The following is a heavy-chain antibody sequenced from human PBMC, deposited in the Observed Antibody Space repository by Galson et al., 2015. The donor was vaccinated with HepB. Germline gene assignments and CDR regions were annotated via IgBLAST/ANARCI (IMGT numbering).Heavy chain of an antibody. Sequence: SLRLSCAASGFTFSSYWMSWVRQAPGKGLEWVANIKQDGSEKYYVDSVKGRFTISRDNAKNSLYLQMNSLRAEDTAVYYCARGHLGYSGYDWNDAFDIWGQGTMVTVSS. J-gene: IGHJ3*02. D-gene: IGHD5-12*01. CDR2: IKQDGSEK. CDR1: GFTFSSYW. CDR3: ARGHLGYSGYDWNDAFDI. V-gene: IGHV3-7*03.